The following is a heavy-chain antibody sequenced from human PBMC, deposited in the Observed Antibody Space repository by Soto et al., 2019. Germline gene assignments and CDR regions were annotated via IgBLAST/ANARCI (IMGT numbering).Heavy chain of an antibody. CDR2: ISYIGTT. V-gene: IGHV4-59*01. CDR3: VRGRGGYGNGIIDH. D-gene: IGHD5-18*01. J-gene: IGHJ4*02. CDR1: GGSISNYY. Sequence: SETLSLTCTVSGGSISNYYWSWIRQSPGKGLEWIGYISYIGTTNYNPSLKSRVTISVDTSKNQFSLRLTSVTAADTAVYYCVRGRGGYGNGIIDHWGQGTPVTVSS.